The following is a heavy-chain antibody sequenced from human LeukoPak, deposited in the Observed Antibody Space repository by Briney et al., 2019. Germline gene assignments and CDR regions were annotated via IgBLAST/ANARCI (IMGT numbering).Heavy chain of an antibody. CDR2: IYIGGST. CDR3: ATTPADTAMALFDY. V-gene: IGHV3-53*01. CDR1: GFTVSSNY. D-gene: IGHD5-18*01. Sequence: PGGSLRLSCAASGFTVSSNYLSWVRQAPGKGLEWVSVIYIGGSTYYPDSVRGRFTISRDNSKNTVYLQMNSLRAEDTAVYYCATTPADTAMALFDYWGQGTLVTVSS. J-gene: IGHJ4*02.